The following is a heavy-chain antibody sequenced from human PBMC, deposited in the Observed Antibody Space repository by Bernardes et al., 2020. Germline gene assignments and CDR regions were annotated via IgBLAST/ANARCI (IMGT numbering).Heavy chain of an antibody. V-gene: IGHV3-64D*06. D-gene: IGHD3-3*01. CDR1: GFTFSSYA. J-gene: IGHJ4*02. CDR2: ISSNGGST. CDR3: VKCGFGAYDFWSGYHVAGFDY. Sequence: GSLRLSCSASGFTFSSYAMHWVRQAPGKGLEYVSAISSNGGSTYYADSVKGRFTISRDNSKNTLYLQMSSLRAEDTAVYYCVKCGFGAYDFWSGYHVAGFDYWGQGTLVTVSS.